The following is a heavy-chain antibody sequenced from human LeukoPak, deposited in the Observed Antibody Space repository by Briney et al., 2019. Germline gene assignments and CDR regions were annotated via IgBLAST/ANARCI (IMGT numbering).Heavy chain of an antibody. V-gene: IGHV4-34*01. J-gene: IGHJ4*02. Sequence: SETLSLTCAVYGGSFSGYYWSWNRQPPGKGLEWIGEINHSGSTNYNPSLKSRVTISVDTSKNQFSLKLSSVTAADTAVYYCARGPGSSSLRNEGNDYWGQGTLVTVSS. CDR1: GGSFSGYY. D-gene: IGHD6-6*01. CDR3: ARGPGSSSLRNEGNDY. CDR2: INHSGST.